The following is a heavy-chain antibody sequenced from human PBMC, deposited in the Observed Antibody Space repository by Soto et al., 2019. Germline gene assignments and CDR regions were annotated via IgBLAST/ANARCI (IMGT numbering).Heavy chain of an antibody. D-gene: IGHD1-1*01. V-gene: IGHV4-30-4*01. CDR2: IYYSGTT. CDR1: GGSINSGAYY. CDR3: ARARNPLVYFDH. J-gene: IGHJ4*02. Sequence: QVQLQESGPGLVKPSQTLSLTCTVSGGSINSGAYYWNWIRQPPGKDLEWIGFIYYSGTTYYNPSLRGRVAMSVDTSQNQFSLRLNSVTAADSALYYCARARNPLVYFDHWGQGILVTVSS.